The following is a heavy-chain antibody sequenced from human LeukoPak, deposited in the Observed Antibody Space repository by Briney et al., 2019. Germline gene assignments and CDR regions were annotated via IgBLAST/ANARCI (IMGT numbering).Heavy chain of an antibody. CDR3: ARVQWGTYAFDI. CDR1: GGSISSYY. CDR2: IYYSGST. V-gene: IGHV4-59*01. J-gene: IGHJ3*02. Sequence: SETLSLTCTVSGGSISSYYWSWIRQPPGKGLEWIGYIYYSGSTNYNPSLKSRVTISVDTSKNQFSLKLSSVTAADTAVYYCARVQWGTYAFDIWGQGTMVTVSS. D-gene: IGHD2-8*01.